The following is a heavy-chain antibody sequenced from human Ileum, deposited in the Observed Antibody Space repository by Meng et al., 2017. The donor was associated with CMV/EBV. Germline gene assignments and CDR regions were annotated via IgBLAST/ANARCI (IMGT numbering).Heavy chain of an antibody. J-gene: IGHJ6*02. CDR2: IHYRGST. D-gene: IGHD2-2*01. CDR3: ARFPPCSSTSCYLLPGGGSTMDV. V-gene: IGHV4-59*01. CDR1: GGSISSYF. Sequence: GSLRLPCTVPGGSISSYFWTWSRQPPGKGVEWIGIIHYRGSTYYKPSLKSRVAMSVDTYMKQFSLRLTSVTAADTAVYYCARFPPCSSTSCYLLPGGGSTMDVWGQGTTVTVSS.